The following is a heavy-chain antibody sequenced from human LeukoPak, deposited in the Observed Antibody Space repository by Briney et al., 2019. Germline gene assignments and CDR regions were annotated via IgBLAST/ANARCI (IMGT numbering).Heavy chain of an antibody. J-gene: IGHJ4*02. V-gene: IGHV3-30*18. D-gene: IGHD1-26*01. CDR2: ISYDGSNK. CDR1: GFTFSSYG. Sequence: GRSLRLSCAASGFTFSSYGMHWVRQAPGKGLEWVAVISYDGSNKYHADSVKGRFTISRDNSKNTLYLQMNSLRAEDTAVYYCAKGRDSGSYYDGVGSYFDYWGQGTLVTVSS. CDR3: AKGRDSGSYYDGVGSYFDY.